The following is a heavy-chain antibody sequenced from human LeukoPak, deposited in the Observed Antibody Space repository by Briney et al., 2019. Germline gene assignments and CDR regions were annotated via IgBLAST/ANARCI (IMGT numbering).Heavy chain of an antibody. CDR3: ATTVFGVLTSFDY. CDR1: GYTLTELS. V-gene: IGHV1-24*01. J-gene: IGHJ4*02. D-gene: IGHD3-3*01. Sequence: ASVKVSCKVSGYTLTELSMHWVRQAPGKGLEWMGGFDPEDGERICAQKFQGRVTMTEDTSTDTAYMDLSSLRSEDTAIYYCATTVFGVLTSFDYWGQGTLVTVSS. CDR2: FDPEDGER.